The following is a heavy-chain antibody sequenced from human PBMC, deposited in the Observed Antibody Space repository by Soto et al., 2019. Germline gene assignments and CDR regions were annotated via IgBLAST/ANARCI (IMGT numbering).Heavy chain of an antibody. D-gene: IGHD3-9*01. V-gene: IGHV4-34*01. J-gene: IGHJ5*02. CDR3: ARGSNVLRYFDWLRKNWCDP. CDR2: INHSGST. CDR1: GVSFRGYY. Sequence: SETLSLTCAVYGVSFRGYYWSWIRQPPGKGLEWIGEINHSGSTNYNPSLKSRVTISVDTSKNQFSLKLSSVTAADTAVYYCARGSNVLRYFDWLRKNWCDPWGQGTLVTVS.